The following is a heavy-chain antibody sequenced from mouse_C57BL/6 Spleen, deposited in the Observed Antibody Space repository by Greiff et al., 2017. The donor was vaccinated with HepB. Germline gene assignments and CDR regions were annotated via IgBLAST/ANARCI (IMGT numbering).Heavy chain of an antibody. J-gene: IGHJ3*01. D-gene: IGHD1-1*01. CDR2: ISGGGGNT. Sequence: EVKLVESGGGLVKPGGSLKLSCAASGFTFSSYTMSWVRQTPEKRLEWVATISGGGGNTYYPDRVKGRFTISRDNAKNTMYLQMSRLRSEDTALYYGARQDGSSSWFAYWGQGTLVTVSS. CDR3: ARQDGSSSWFAY. CDR1: GFTFSSYT. V-gene: IGHV5-9*01.